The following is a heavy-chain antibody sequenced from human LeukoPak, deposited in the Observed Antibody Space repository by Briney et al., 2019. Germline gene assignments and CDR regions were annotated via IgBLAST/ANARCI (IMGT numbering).Heavy chain of an antibody. J-gene: IGHJ4*02. CDR1: GYTFTGYY. D-gene: IGHD5-18*01. Sequence: ASVKVSCKASGYTFTGYYMHWVRQAPGQGLEWMGWINPNSGGTNYAQKFQGRVTMTRDTSISTAYMELSRLRSDDTAVYYCARDPALRYSYGYVNDYWGQGTLVTVSS. CDR3: ARDPALRYSYGYVNDY. V-gene: IGHV1-2*02. CDR2: INPNSGGT.